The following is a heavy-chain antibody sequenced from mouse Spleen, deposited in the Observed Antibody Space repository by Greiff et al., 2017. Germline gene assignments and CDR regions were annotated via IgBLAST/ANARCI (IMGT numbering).Heavy chain of an antibody. J-gene: IGHJ2*01. CDR3: ARSLITTALDY. CDR2: IRNKANGYTT. D-gene: IGHD1-2*01. Sequence: DVHLVESGGGLVQPGGSLSLSCAASGFTFTDYYMSWVRQPPGKALEWLGFIRNKANGYTTEYSASVKGRFTISRDNSQSILYLQMNALRAEDSATYYCARSLITTALDYWGQGTTLTVSS. V-gene: IGHV7-3*01. CDR1: GFTFTDYY.